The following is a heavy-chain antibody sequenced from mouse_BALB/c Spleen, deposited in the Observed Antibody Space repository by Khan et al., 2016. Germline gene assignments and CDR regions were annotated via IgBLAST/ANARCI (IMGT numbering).Heavy chain of an antibody. V-gene: IGHV8-12*01. CDR1: GFSLSTSGMG. CDR2: IYWDDDK. Sequence: QVQLKESGPGILQPSQTLSLTCSFSGFSLSTSGMGLSWIRQPSGKGLEWLAHIYWDDDKRYNPSLKSRLTISKDTSSNQVFLKITSVDTADTATYYCAADDSFAYWGQGTLVTVSA. J-gene: IGHJ3*01. D-gene: IGHD2-13*01. CDR3: AADDSFAY.